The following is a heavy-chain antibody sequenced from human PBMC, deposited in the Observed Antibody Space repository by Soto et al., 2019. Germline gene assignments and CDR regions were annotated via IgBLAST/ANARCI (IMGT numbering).Heavy chain of an antibody. CDR2: IYYSGST. D-gene: IGHD2-15*01. V-gene: IGHV4-30-4*01. CDR3: ARDPHPTYGGKVDFDY. J-gene: IGHJ4*02. CDR1: GGSISSGDYY. Sequence: PSETLSLTCIVSGGSISSGDYYWSWIRQPPGKGLEWIGYIYYSGSTYYNPSLKSRVTISVDTSKNQFSLKLSSVTAADTAVYYCARDPHPTYGGKVDFDYWGQGTLVTVSS.